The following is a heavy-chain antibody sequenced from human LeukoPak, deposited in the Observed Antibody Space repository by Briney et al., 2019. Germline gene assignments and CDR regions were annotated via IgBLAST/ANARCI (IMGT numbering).Heavy chain of an antibody. CDR2: ISYDGSNK. CDR1: GFTFSSYA. D-gene: IGHD2-2*01. CDR3: AREDIVVVPAATRYYYYYMDV. J-gene: IGHJ6*03. V-gene: IGHV3-30-3*01. Sequence: LPGGSLRLSCAASGFTFSSYAMHWVRQAPGKGLEWVAVISYDGSNKYYADSVKGRFTISRDNSKNTLYLQMNSLRAEDTAVYYCAREDIVVVPAATRYYYYYMDVWGKGTTVTVSS.